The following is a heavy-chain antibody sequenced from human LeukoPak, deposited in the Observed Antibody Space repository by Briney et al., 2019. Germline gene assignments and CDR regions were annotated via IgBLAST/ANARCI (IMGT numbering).Heavy chain of an antibody. CDR1: GFTFRSYS. J-gene: IGHJ4*02. CDR2: VYSDDTT. CDR3: ARGGGYYAIDY. Sequence: GGSLRLSCAASGFTFRSYSMHWVRQAPGKGLEWVSVVYSDDTTYYADSVKGRFTISRDNSKNTLYLQMNNLRAEDTAVYYCARGGGYYAIDYWGQGTLVTVSS. V-gene: IGHV3-53*01. D-gene: IGHD1-26*01.